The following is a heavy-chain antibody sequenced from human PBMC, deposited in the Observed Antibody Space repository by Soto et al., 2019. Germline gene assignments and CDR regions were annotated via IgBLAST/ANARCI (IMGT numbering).Heavy chain of an antibody. CDR2: IYPGDSDT. CDR3: AGGGVRGVITRTRDYYGMDV. V-gene: IGHV5-51*01. J-gene: IGHJ6*02. Sequence: GESLKISCKGSGYSFTSYWIGWVRQMPGKGLEWMGIIYPGDSDTRYSPSFQGQVTISADKSISTAYLQWSSLKASDTAMYYCAGGGVRGVITRTRDYYGMDVWGQGTAVTSP. CDR1: GYSFTSYW. D-gene: IGHD3-10*01.